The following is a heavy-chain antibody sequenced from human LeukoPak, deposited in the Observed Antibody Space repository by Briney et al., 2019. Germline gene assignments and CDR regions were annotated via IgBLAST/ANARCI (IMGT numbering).Heavy chain of an antibody. V-gene: IGHV3-15*01. Sequence: GGSLRLSCAASGFTFSSYSMNWVRQAPGKGLEWVGRIKSKTDGGTTDYAAPVKGRFTISRDDSKNTLYLQMNSLKTEDTAVYYCTTTSDYGDHKRWGQGTLVTVSS. D-gene: IGHD4-17*01. J-gene: IGHJ1*01. CDR1: GFTFSSYS. CDR3: TTTSDYGDHKR. CDR2: IKSKTDGGTT.